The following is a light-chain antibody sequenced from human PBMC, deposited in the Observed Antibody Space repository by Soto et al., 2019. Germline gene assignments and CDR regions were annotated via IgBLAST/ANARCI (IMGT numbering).Light chain of an antibody. V-gene: IGKV1-33*01. Sequence: DIQLIQAPSSLSATVGDRVTITCQASQNINNYLNWYQQKPGRAPKLLIYDASNLEAGVPSRFRGSGSGTDFTFTISRLQPENIATYYCQQYENLPTFGQGTRLVIK. CDR2: DAS. J-gene: IGKJ5*01. CDR1: QNINNY. CDR3: QQYENLPT.